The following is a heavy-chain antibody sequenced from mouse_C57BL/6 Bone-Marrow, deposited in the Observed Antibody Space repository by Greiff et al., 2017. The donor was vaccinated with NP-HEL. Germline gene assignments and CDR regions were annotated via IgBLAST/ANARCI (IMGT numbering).Heavy chain of an antibody. D-gene: IGHD1-1*01. CDR2: INPSSGYT. J-gene: IGHJ3*01. Sequence: QVQLQQSGAELARPGASVKMSCKASGYTFTSYTMHWVKQRPGQGLEWIGYINPSSGYTKYNQKFKDKATLTADKSSSTAYMQLSSLTSEDSAVYYCARYNYGSSPFAYWGQGTLVTVSA. CDR3: ARYNYGSSPFAY. V-gene: IGHV1-4*01. CDR1: GYTFTSYT.